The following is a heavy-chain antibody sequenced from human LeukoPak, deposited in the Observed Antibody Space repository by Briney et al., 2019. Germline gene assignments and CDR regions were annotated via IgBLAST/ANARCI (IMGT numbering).Heavy chain of an antibody. CDR2: INPNSGGT. D-gene: IGHD4-11*01. V-gene: IGHV1-2*02. CDR1: VYTFTGYY. CDR3: ARGETVTTYHYYYMAV. J-gene: IGHJ6*03. Sequence: AAVKVSLKSSVYTFTGYYIHVVRQAPGQGGEWVGGINPNSGGTNYAQKFQGRVNMTRETSITRAYMELSRLRSDDTAVYYCARGETVTTYHYYYMAVWGKGTTVTVSS.